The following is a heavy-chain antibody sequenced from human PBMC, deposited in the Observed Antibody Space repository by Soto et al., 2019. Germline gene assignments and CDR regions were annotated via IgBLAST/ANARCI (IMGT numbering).Heavy chain of an antibody. V-gene: IGHV1-18*01. CDR1: GYTFTSYG. CDR3: ARELLAHYDYIWGSYYGVNAFDI. D-gene: IGHD3-16*01. CDR2: ISAYNGNT. Sequence: ASVKVSCKASGYTFTSYGISWVRQAPGQGLEWMGWISAYNGNTNYAQKLQGRVTMTTDTSTSTAYMELRSLRSDDTAVYYCARELLAHYDYIWGSYYGVNAFDIWGQGTMVTVSS. J-gene: IGHJ3*02.